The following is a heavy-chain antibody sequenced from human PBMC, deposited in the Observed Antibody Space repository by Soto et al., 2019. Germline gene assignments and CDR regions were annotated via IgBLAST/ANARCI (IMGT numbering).Heavy chain of an antibody. CDR2: IYGGGTT. D-gene: IGHD6-19*01. J-gene: IGHJ4*02. CDR1: GFTVSSKY. CDR3: VQTTGWPGFDF. V-gene: IGHV3-53*01. Sequence: EVQLVESGGGLIQPGGSLRLSCAASGFTVSSKYMTWVRQAPGKGLEWVSVIYGGGTTYYADSVKGRVTISRDNSKNTLYLQVNSLRAEETAVYYCVQTTGWPGFDFWGQGTLVTVSS.